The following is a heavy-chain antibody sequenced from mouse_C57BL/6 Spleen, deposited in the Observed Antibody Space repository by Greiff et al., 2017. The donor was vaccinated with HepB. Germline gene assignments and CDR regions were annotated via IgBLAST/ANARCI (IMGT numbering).Heavy chain of an antibody. CDR2: INPNNGGT. D-gene: IGHD4-1*01. V-gene: IGHV1-26*01. CDR3: ARSGTGIDAMDY. CDR1: GYTFTDYY. J-gene: IGHJ4*01. Sequence: EVQLQQSGPELVKPGASVKISCKASGYTFTDYYMNWVKQSHGKSLEWIGDINPNNGGTSYNQKFKGKATLTVDKSSSTAYMELRSLTSEDSAVYYCARSGTGIDAMDYWGQGTSVTVSS.